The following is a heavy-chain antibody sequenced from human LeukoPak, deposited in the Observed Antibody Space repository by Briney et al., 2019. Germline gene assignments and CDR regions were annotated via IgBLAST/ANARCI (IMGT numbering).Heavy chain of an antibody. Sequence: GGSLRLSCAASGFTFSNYAMHWVRQARGKGLEWVSGISASGESTFYADSVKGRFTISRDKSNNALYLQMNSLRAEDTAVYYCVKASDLYYFDYWGQGTLVTVSS. CDR2: ISASGEST. CDR1: GFTFSNYA. CDR3: VKASDLYYFDY. J-gene: IGHJ4*02. V-gene: IGHV3-23*01.